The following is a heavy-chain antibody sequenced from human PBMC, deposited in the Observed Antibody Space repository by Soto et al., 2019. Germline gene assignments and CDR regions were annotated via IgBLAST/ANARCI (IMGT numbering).Heavy chain of an antibody. J-gene: IGHJ6*02. D-gene: IGHD6-6*01. CDR1: GFSFRSHG. Sequence: PGGSLRLSCAASGFSFRSHGMHWVRQAPGKGLEWVAVIWHDGSNKTYADSVRGRFTISRDNSKNTLFLQVNSLRAEDTAVYYCAKSIATRLNYGMEVWGQGTTVTVSS. CDR2: IWHDGSNK. V-gene: IGHV3-33*06. CDR3: AKSIATRLNYGMEV.